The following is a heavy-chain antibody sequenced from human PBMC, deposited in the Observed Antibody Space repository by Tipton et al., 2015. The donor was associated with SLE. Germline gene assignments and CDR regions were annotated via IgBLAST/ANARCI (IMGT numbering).Heavy chain of an antibody. J-gene: IGHJ3*02. CDR3: ARQVVTMVRGARGAFDI. CDR2: IYHSGST. CDR1: GYSLSRGYY. Sequence: TLSLTCAVSGYSLSRGYYWGWIRQPPGKGLEWIGSIYHSGSTYYNPSLKSRVTISVDTSKNQFSLKLSSVTAADTAVYYCARQVVTMVRGARGAFDIWGQGTMVTVSS. D-gene: IGHD3-10*01. V-gene: IGHV4-38-2*01.